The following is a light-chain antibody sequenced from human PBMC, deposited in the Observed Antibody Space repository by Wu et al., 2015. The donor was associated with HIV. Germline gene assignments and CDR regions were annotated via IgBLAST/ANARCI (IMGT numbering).Light chain of an antibody. CDR2: GAS. CDR3: QQSYNLPPWT. Sequence: DIQMTQSPSSLSASVGDRVTITCRASQTLGTYLNWYQQKEGKAPKLLIYGASSLQSGVPSRFSGSGYGTDFTLTISSLQPEDFATYYCQQSYNLPPWTFGQGTKVEFK. CDR1: QTLGTY. V-gene: IGKV1-39*01. J-gene: IGKJ1*01.